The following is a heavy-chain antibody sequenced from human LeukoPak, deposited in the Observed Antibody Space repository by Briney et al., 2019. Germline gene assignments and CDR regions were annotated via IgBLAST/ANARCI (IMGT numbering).Heavy chain of an antibody. V-gene: IGHV4-61*02. CDR2: IYTSGST. CDR1: GGSISSGSYY. CDR3: ARIDYYYYMDV. J-gene: IGHJ6*03. Sequence: PSETLSLTCTVSGGSISSGSYYWSWIRQPAGKGLEWIGRIYTSGSTNYNPSLKSRVTISVDTSKNQFSLKLSSVTAADTAMYYCARIDYYYYMDVWGKGTTVTVSS.